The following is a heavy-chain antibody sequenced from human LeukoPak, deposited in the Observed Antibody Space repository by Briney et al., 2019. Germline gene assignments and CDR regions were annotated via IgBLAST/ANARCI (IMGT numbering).Heavy chain of an antibody. Sequence: GGSLRLSCAASGFTFSSYAMHWVRQAPGKGLEWVAVISYDGSNKYYADSVKGRFTISRDNSKSTLYLQMNSLRAEDTAVYYCARVGKYYFDYWGQGTLVTVSS. CDR3: ARVGKYYFDY. J-gene: IGHJ4*02. V-gene: IGHV3-30*04. CDR2: ISYDGSNK. D-gene: IGHD1-26*01. CDR1: GFTFSSYA.